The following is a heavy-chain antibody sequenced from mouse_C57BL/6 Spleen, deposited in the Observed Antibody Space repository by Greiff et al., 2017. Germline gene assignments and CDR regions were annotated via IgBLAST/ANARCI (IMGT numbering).Heavy chain of an antibody. Sequence: DVQLQESGPGLVKPSQSLSLTCSVTGYSITSGYYWNWIRQFPGNKLEWMGYISYDGSNNYNPSLKNRISITRDTSKNQFFLKLNSVTTEDTATYYCARGGDYGYFDYWGQGTTLTVSS. D-gene: IGHD2-4*01. CDR3: ARGGDYGYFDY. J-gene: IGHJ2*01. CDR1: GYSITSGYY. CDR2: ISYDGSN. V-gene: IGHV3-6*01.